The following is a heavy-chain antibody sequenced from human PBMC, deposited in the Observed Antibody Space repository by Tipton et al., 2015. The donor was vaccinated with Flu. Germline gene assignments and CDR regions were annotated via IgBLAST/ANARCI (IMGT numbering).Heavy chain of an antibody. CDR1: GDSISSDHY. D-gene: IGHD3-22*01. J-gene: IGHJ1*01. Sequence: LRLSCAVSGDSISSDHYWGWIRQFPGKGLEWIGTVSRTGSTIYNPSRKSRVTISIDTSKNQFSLKLSSVTAADTAVYYCSRAGYYYDSGGYFVPAAYFQHWGQGTLVTVSS. V-gene: IGHV4-38-2*01. CDR3: SRAGYYYDSGGYFVPAAYFQH. CDR2: VSRTGST.